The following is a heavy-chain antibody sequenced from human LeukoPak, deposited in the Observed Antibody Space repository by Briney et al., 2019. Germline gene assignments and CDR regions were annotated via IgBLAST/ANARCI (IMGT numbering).Heavy chain of an antibody. CDR1: GYTFTSYG. CDR2: ISDYNGNT. Sequence: GASVKVSCTASGYTFTSYGSSWVRQAPGQGREWMGWISDYNGNTNYAHKLQGRVTMTTDTSTSTAYMELRSIRSDDTAAYSCSRDIYRDSLPVSSFDPWGQGTLVTVSS. D-gene: IGHD4-11*01. V-gene: IGHV1-18*01. CDR3: SRDIYRDSLPVSSFDP. J-gene: IGHJ5*02.